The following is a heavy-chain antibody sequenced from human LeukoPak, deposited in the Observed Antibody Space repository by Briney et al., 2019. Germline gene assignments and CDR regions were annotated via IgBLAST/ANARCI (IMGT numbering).Heavy chain of an antibody. D-gene: IGHD3-22*01. CDR3: ARLSYDSSGYIAY. J-gene: IGHJ4*02. CDR1: GYSISSGYY. V-gene: IGHV4-38-2*02. Sequence: SETLSLTCTVSGYSISSGYYWGWIRQPPGKGLEWIGSIYHSGSTYYNPSLKSRVTISVDTSKNQFSLKLSSVTAADTAVYYCARLSYDSSGYIAYWGQGTLVTVSS. CDR2: IYHSGST.